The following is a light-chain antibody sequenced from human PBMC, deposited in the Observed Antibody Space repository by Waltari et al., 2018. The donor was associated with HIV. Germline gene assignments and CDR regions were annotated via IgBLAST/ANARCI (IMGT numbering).Light chain of an antibody. CDR1: QSLSNY. Sequence: EIVLTQSPATLSLSPGDRATLSCRASQSLSNYLAWYQHKPGQAPRLLIYDASNRATGIPARFSGSGSGTDFTLTISSLEPEDFAVYYCQQRYGWGFTFGPGTKVDIK. V-gene: IGKV3-11*01. CDR2: DAS. CDR3: QQRYGWGFT. J-gene: IGKJ3*01.